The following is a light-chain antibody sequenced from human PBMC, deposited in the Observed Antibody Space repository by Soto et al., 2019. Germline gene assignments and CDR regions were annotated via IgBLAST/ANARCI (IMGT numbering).Light chain of an antibody. V-gene: IGKV1-12*01. CDR3: QQLDSFPHT. CDR2: AAS. J-gene: IGKJ5*01. CDR1: QSISSW. Sequence: DIQMTQSPSTLSASVGDRFTITGRSSQSISSWLAWYQQKPGKAPKLLIFAASNLQSGVPVRFSGSGSGTDFILSINSLQPEDVATYYCQQLDSFPHTFGRGTLLEI.